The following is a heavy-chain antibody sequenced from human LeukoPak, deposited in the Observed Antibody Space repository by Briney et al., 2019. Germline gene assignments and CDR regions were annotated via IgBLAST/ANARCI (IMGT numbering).Heavy chain of an antibody. V-gene: IGHV5-51*01. CDR3: ARGGIDCSGGSCYLVWFDP. CDR2: IYPGDSDT. CDR1: GYSFTSYW. J-gene: IGHJ5*02. D-gene: IGHD2-15*01. Sequence: GESLKISCKGSGYSFTSYWIGWVRQMPGKGLEWMGIIYPGDSDTRYSPSFQGQVTISADKSISTAYLQWSSLKASDTAMYYCARGGIDCSGGSCYLVWFDPGAREPWSPSPQ.